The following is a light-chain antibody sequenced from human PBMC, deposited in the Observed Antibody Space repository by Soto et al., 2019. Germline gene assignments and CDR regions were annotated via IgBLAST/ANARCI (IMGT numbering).Light chain of an antibody. CDR1: SSDVGGYNY. V-gene: IGLV2-14*01. Sequence: QSALTQPASVSGSPGQSITISCTGTSSDVGGYNYVSWYQQHPGNAPKLIIYEVSNRPSGVSNRFSGSKSDNTASLTISGLQAEDEADYYCSSYTSSNTDVFGTGTKVTVL. J-gene: IGLJ1*01. CDR3: SSYTSSNTDV. CDR2: EVS.